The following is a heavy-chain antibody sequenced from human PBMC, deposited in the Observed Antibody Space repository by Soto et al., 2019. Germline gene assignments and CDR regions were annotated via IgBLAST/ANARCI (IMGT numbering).Heavy chain of an antibody. CDR1: GGSVSSNGAC. V-gene: IGHV6-1*01. CDR2: IYYRSKWFH. Sequence: SQTLSLTCVISGGSVSSNGACWNWIRQSPSRGLQWLGRIYYRSKWFHDYAASVESRMAINPDTSRNQFSLQLNYVTPEDTAVYSCARVHCSAGTCLDGLDFWGQGTTVTVSS. J-gene: IGHJ6*02. D-gene: IGHD2-15*01. CDR3: ARVHCSAGTCLDGLDF.